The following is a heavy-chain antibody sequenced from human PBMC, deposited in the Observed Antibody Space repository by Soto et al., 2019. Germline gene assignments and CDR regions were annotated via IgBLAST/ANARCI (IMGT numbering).Heavy chain of an antibody. Sequence: SETLSLTCTVSGGSISSYYWSWIRQPPGKGLEWIGYIYYSGSTNYNPSLRSRVTISVDTSKNQFSLKLSSVTAADTAVYYCARDLVVGVPAASYYYYYGMDVWCEGTTVTVAS. J-gene: IGHJ6*04. CDR1: GGSISSYY. CDR3: ARDLVVGVPAASYYYYYGMDV. V-gene: IGHV4-59*01. CDR2: IYYSGST. D-gene: IGHD2-2*01.